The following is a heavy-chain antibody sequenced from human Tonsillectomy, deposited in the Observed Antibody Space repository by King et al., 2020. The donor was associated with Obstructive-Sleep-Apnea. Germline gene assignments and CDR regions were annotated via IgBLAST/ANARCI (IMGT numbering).Heavy chain of an antibody. CDR1: GFTFSSYA. CDR3: AKDQGIQQLAGDWFDP. Sequence: VQLVESGGGLVQPGGSLRLSCAASGFTFSSYAMSWVRQAPGKGLVWVSAISGSGGSTYYADSVKGRFTISRDNSKNTLYLQMNSLRAEDTAVYYWAKDQGIQQLAGDWFDPWGQGTLVTVSS. D-gene: IGHD6-13*01. CDR2: ISGSGGST. J-gene: IGHJ5*02. V-gene: IGHV3-23*04.